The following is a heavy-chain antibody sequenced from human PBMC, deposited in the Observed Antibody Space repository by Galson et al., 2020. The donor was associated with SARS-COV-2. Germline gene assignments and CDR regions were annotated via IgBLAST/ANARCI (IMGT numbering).Heavy chain of an antibody. V-gene: IGHV3-11*01. CDR1: GFTFSDYY. D-gene: IGHD7-27*01. CDR3: AVNWGSYRRYYNYYYGMDV. Sequence: GESLKISCAASGFTFSDYYMSWIRQAPGKGLEWVSYISSSGSTIYYADSVKGRFTISGDNAKNSLYLQMNSLRAEDTAVYYCAVNWGSYRRYYNYYYGMDVWGQGTTVTVSS. CDR2: ISSSGSTI. J-gene: IGHJ6*02.